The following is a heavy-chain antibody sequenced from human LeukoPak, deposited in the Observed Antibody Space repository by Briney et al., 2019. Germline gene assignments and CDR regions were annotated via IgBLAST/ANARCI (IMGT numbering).Heavy chain of an antibody. CDR2: IYSGGST. D-gene: IGHD3-3*01. CDR1: GFTVSSNY. V-gene: IGHV3-66*01. CDR3: AKTLGFLEWLSDY. J-gene: IGHJ4*02. Sequence: PGGSLRLSCAASGFTVSSNYMSWVRQAPGKGLEWVSVIYSGGSTYYADSVKGRFTISRDNSKNTLYLQMNSLRAEDTAVYYCAKTLGFLEWLSDYWGQGTLVTVSS.